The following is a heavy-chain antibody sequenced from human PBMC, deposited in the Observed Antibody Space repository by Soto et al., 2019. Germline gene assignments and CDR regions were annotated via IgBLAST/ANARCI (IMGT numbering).Heavy chain of an antibody. CDR2: SYYRRNT. CDR3: VRHGHWAPFDD. CDR1: GGSIDSSVFY. Sequence: QLHLQESGPGLVKSSETLSLTCNVSGGSIDSSVFYWVWVRQAPGEGLEWIVSSYYRRNTYDNSFLRSRVSVSVDTSKNQFSLRLSSVTAADTAVYYCVRHGHWAPFDDWGQGTPVTVSS. J-gene: IGHJ4*02. D-gene: IGHD3-16*01. V-gene: IGHV4-39*01.